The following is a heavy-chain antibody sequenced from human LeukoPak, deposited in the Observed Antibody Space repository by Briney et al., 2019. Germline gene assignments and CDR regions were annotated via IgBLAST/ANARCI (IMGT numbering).Heavy chain of an antibody. Sequence: GGSLRLSCAASGFTFSSYAMHWVRQAPGKGLEWVAIMSYDGSNEYYADSVKGRFTISRDNSKNTLYLQMNSLRAEDTAVYYCAREQRCQQYFDYWGQGTLVTVSS. CDR1: GFTFSSYA. CDR2: MSYDGSNE. D-gene: IGHD1-1*01. V-gene: IGHV3-30-3*01. J-gene: IGHJ4*02. CDR3: AREQRCQQYFDY.